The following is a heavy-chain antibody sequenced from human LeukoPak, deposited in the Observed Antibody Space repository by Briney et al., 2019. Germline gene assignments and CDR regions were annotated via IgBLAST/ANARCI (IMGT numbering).Heavy chain of an antibody. CDR2: ISSSGSTI. CDR1: GFTFSSYE. D-gene: IGHD5-18*01. CDR3: ATCGYTYGLYFDH. J-gene: IGHJ4*02. Sequence: QTGGSLRLSCAASGFTFSSYEMNWVRQAPGKGLEWVSYISSSGSTIYYADSVKGRFTISRDNAKNSLYLQMNSLRAEDTAVYYCATCGYTYGLYFDHWGQGTPVTVSS. V-gene: IGHV3-48*03.